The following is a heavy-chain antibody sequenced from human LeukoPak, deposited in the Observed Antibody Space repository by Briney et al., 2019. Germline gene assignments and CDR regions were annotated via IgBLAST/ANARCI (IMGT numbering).Heavy chain of an antibody. CDR2: INPQSGGT. J-gene: IGHJ4*02. D-gene: IGHD3-10*01. CDR3: ATDPGHSGMDH. CDR1: GFHFFSYY. Sequence: ASVKVSCKTSGFHFFSYYIHWVRQAPGQGLDWVGWINPQSGGTRYAQKFQDRVTVTSGASINTAYMELSRLRSDDTAVYYCATDPGHSGMDHWGQGSLVTVSS. V-gene: IGHV1-2*02.